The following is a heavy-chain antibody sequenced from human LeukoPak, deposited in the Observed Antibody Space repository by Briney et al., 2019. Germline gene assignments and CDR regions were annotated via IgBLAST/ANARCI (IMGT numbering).Heavy chain of an antibody. CDR2: ISYDGSNN. J-gene: IGHJ4*02. CDR1: GFTFSSYA. Sequence: GRSLRLSCAASGFTFSSYAMHWVRQAPGKGLEWVAVISYDGSNNYYADSVKGRFNISRDNSENTLYLHMNSLRAEDTALYYRARDLHGYSYGYFDYWGQGTLVTVSS. CDR3: ARDLHGYSYGYFDY. V-gene: IGHV3-30-3*01. D-gene: IGHD5-18*01.